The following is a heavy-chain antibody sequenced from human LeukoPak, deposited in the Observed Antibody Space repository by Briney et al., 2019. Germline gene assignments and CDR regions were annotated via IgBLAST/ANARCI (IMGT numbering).Heavy chain of an antibody. D-gene: IGHD6-13*01. V-gene: IGHV4-59*01. Sequence: SETLSLTCTVSGGSISSYYWSWIRQPPGKGLEWIGYIYYSGSTNYNPSLKSRVTISVDTSKNQFSLKLSSVTAADTAVYYCARSPAITSSSWLLDYWGQGTLVTVSS. CDR2: IYYSGST. CDR3: ARSPAITSSSWLLDY. J-gene: IGHJ4*02. CDR1: GGSISSYY.